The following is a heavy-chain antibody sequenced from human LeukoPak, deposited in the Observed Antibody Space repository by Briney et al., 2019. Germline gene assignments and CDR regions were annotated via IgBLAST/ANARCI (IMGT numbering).Heavy chain of an antibody. D-gene: IGHD2-2*01. CDR1: GITFSRSW. V-gene: IGHV3-7*05. J-gene: IGHJ4*02. CDR2: IKEDGSEK. CDR3: ARDQRYCSSSSCPWEPFDY. Sequence: GGSLRLSCAASGITFSRSWMSWVRQAPGKGLEWVAFIKEDGSEKYYVDSVKGRFTISRDNAKNSLYLQMNSLRAEDTAVYYCARDQRYCSSSSCPWEPFDYWGQGTLVTVSS.